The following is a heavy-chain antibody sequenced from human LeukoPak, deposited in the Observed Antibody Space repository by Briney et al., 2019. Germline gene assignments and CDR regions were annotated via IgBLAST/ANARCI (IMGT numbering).Heavy chain of an antibody. Sequence: GGSLRLSCAVSGFTFSSYAMHWVRQAPGKGLEWVAVISYDGSNKYYADSVKGRFTISRDNTKNSVYLQMSSLRAEDTAVYYCAREVWGPEYRGQGTLVTVSS. J-gene: IGHJ4*02. CDR3: AREVWGPEY. CDR1: GFTFSSYA. CDR2: ISYDGSNK. V-gene: IGHV3-30-3*01. D-gene: IGHD1-14*01.